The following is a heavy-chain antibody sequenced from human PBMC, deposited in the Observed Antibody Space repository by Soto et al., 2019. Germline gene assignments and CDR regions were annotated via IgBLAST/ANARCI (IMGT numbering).Heavy chain of an antibody. CDR1: GGSFSGYY. D-gene: IGHD3-22*01. J-gene: IGHJ3*02. Sequence: SETLSLTCAVYGGSFSGYYWSWIRQPPGKGLEWIGEINHSGSTNYNPPLKSRVTISVDTSKNQFSLKLSSVTAADTAVYYCARGDTYYYDSSGSDAFDIWGQGTMVTVSS. V-gene: IGHV4-34*01. CDR2: INHSGST. CDR3: ARGDTYYYDSSGSDAFDI.